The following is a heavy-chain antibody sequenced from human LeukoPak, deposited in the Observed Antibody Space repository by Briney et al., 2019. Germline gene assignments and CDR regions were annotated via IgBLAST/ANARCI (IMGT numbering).Heavy chain of an antibody. Sequence: SETLSLTCTVSGGSMSSRSYYWGWIRQPPGKGLDWIGSIYYSGSANYNPSLKSRVTISVDTSKNQFSLKLSSVTAADTAVYYCARLGGAVVPAAVYGMDVWGQGTTVTVSS. CDR3: ARLGGAVVPAAVYGMDV. V-gene: IGHV4-39*07. CDR1: GGSMSSRSYY. D-gene: IGHD2-2*01. CDR2: IYYSGSA. J-gene: IGHJ6*02.